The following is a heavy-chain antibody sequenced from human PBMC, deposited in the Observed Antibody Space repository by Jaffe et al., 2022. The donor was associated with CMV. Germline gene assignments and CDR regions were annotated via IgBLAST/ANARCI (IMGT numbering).Heavy chain of an antibody. CDR2: IRSKANSYAT. V-gene: IGHV3-73*02. Sequence: EVQLVESGGGLVQPGGSLKLSCAASGFTFSGSAMHWVRQASGKGLEWVGRIRSKANSYATAYAASVKGRFTISRDDSKNTAYLQMNSLKTEDTAVYYCTSLYYYDSLEDWFDPWGQGTLVTVSS. J-gene: IGHJ5*02. CDR1: GFTFSGSA. D-gene: IGHD3-22*01. CDR3: TSLYYYDSLEDWFDP.